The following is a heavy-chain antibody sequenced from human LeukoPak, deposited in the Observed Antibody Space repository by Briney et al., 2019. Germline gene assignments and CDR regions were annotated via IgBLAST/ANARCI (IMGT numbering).Heavy chain of an antibody. D-gene: IGHD5-24*01. CDR1: GFTFSSYA. CDR2: ISGSAYST. Sequence: PSGGSLRLSCAASGFTFSSYAMSWVRQAPGKGLEWVSAISGSAYSTYYADSVKGRFTISRDNSKNTLYLQMNSLRAEDTAVYYCAKNIWTEMATIYYYMDVWGKGTTLTVSS. V-gene: IGHV3-23*01. CDR3: AKNIWTEMATIYYYMDV. J-gene: IGHJ6*03.